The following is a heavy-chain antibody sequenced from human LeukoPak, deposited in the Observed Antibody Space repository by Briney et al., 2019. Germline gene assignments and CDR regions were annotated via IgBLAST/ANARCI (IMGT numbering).Heavy chain of an antibody. V-gene: IGHV4-61*02. CDR3: ARGDWVWAFDI. D-gene: IGHD3/OR15-3a*01. J-gene: IGHJ3*02. CDR2: IYTSGST. CDR1: GGSISSGSYY. Sequence: SETLSLTCTVSGGSISSGSYYWSWIRQPAGKGLEWIGRIYTSGSTNYNPSLKSRVTISVDTSKNQFSLKLGSVTAADTAVYYCARGDWVWAFDIWGQGTMVTVSS.